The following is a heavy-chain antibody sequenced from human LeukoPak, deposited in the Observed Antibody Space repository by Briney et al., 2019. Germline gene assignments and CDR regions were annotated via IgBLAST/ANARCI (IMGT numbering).Heavy chain of an antibody. J-gene: IGHJ2*01. CDR1: GGSIGSYY. D-gene: IGHD1-26*01. CDR2: VYYRGNT. V-gene: IGHV4-59*01. Sequence: SETLSLTCTVSGGSIGSYYWSWIRQPPGKGLEWIGSVYYRGNTNYNPSLQSRLSISVDTSKNQFSLSLNSVTAADTAVYYCARVSHSWPWVFFDPWGRGTLVTVSS. CDR3: ARVSHSWPWVFFDP.